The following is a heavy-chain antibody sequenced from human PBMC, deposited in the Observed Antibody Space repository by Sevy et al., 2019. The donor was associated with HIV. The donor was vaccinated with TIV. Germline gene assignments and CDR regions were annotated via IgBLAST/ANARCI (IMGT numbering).Heavy chain of an antibody. D-gene: IGHD3-10*01. J-gene: IGHJ5*02. Sequence: GGSLRLSCAASGFTFSEYGMHWVRQAPGKGLEWVAVISHDGRNYKYNADFVKGRFTSSRDNSVNTLYLQMNSLRAEDTAIYYCARDRGEILRSAFKSWGQGTLVTVSS. CDR2: ISHDGRNYK. V-gene: IGHV3-30*04. CDR3: ARDRGEILRSAFKS. CDR1: GFTFSEYG.